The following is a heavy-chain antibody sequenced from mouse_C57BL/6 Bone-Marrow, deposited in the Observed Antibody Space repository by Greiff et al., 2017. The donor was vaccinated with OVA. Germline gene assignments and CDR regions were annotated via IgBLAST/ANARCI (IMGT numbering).Heavy chain of an antibody. J-gene: IGHJ4*01. V-gene: IGHV1-74*01. Sequence: QVQLQQPGAELVKPGASVKVSCKASGYTFTSYWMHWVKQRPGQGLEWIGRIHPSDSDTNYNQKFKGKATLTVDKSSSTAYMQLSSLTSEDSAVYYCASAYYSNNLYAMDYWGQGTSVTVSS. CDR1: GYTFTSYW. CDR3: ASAYYSNNLYAMDY. CDR2: IHPSDSDT. D-gene: IGHD2-5*01.